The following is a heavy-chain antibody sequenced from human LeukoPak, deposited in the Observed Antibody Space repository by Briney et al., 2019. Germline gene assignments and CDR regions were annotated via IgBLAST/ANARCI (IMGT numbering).Heavy chain of an antibody. J-gene: IGHJ4*02. CDR2: INPNSGGT. CDR3: ARSPRYCSSTSCLDY. CDR1: GYTLTELS. D-gene: IGHD2-2*01. Sequence: GASVKVSCKVSGYTLTELSMHWVRQAPGQGLEWMGRINPNSGGTNYAQKFQGRVTMTRDTSISTAYMELSRLRSDDTAVYYCARSPRYCSSTSCLDYWGQGTLVTVSS. V-gene: IGHV1-2*06.